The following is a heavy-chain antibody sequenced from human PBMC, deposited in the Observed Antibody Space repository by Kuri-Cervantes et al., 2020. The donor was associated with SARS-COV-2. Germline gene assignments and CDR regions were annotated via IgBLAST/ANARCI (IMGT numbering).Heavy chain of an antibody. J-gene: IGHJ4*02. Sequence: ESLKISCTVSGGSIDSSSIYWGWIRQPPGKGLEWIGNIYYTGTTCYNPSLKSRVTISVDTSKEQFSLKLSSVTAADTAIYYCATFTVTTKFDNWGQGTLVTVSS. D-gene: IGHD4-17*01. CDR1: GGSIDSSSIY. V-gene: IGHV4-39*01. CDR2: IYYTGTT. CDR3: ATFTVTTKFDN.